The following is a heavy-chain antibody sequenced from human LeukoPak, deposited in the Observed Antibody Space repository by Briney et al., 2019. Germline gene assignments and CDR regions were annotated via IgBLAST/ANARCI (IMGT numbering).Heavy chain of an antibody. V-gene: IGHV4-59*01. D-gene: IGHD3-3*01. CDR1: GGSISSYC. CDR3: ARVLRLRFRRNYYYMDV. J-gene: IGHJ6*03. Sequence: SETLSHTCTVCGGSISSYCWSWIRQPPGKGLESIGYIYYSGSTNYNPSLKSRVTISVDTSKNQFSLKLSSVTAADTAVYYCARVLRLRFRRNYYYMDVWGKGTTVTVSS. CDR2: IYYSGST.